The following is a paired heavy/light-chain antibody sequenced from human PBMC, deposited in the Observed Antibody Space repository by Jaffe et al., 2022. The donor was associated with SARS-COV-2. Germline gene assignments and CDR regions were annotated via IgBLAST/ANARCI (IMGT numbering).Light chain of an antibody. V-gene: IGLV10-54*04. Sequence: QAGLTQSPSVSKGLRQTATLTCTGNSNNVGNLGAAWLQQHQGRPPKLLSYRDNNRPSGISERFSASRSGNTASLTITGLQPEDEADYYCSAWDRSLSTWVFGGGTKLTVL. CDR3: SAWDRSLSTWV. CDR2: RDN. J-gene: IGLJ3*02. CDR1: SNNVGNLG.
Heavy chain of an antibody. D-gene: IGHD5-12*01. J-gene: IGHJ3*02. CDR2: IHHSGRT. CDR3: AGHIYGSDSAAFDI. CDR1: GGSFSDNF. V-gene: IGHV4-34*01. Sequence: QVQLQQWGAGLLKPSETLSLTCGVYGGSFSDNFWNWIRQPPGKGLEWIGEIHHSGRTDYNPSLKSRVTISIDTSKNQFSLKLSSLTAADTAVYYCAGHIYGSDSAAFDIWSQGTMVTVSS.